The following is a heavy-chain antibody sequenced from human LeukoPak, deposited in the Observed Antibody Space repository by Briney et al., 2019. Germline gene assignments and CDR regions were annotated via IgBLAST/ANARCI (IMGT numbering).Heavy chain of an antibody. Sequence: GSAVKVSCKASGGTFSSYAISWVRQAPGQGLEWMGGIIPIFGTANYAQKFQGRVTITTVESTSTAYMELSSLRSEDTAVYYCARNLAGGFDIWGQGTMVTVAS. D-gene: IGHD2-15*01. CDR1: GGTFSSYA. V-gene: IGHV1-69*05. J-gene: IGHJ3*02. CDR2: IIPIFGTA. CDR3: ARNLAGGFDI.